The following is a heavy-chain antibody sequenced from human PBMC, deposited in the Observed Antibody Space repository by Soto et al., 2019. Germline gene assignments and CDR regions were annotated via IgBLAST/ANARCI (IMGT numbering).Heavy chain of an antibody. CDR1: GGSISSGGYY. CDR2: IYYSGST. Sequence: QVQLQESGPGLVKPSQTLSLTCTVSGGSISSGGYYWSWVRQHPGKGLDLIGYIYYSGSTYYNPSLKRRVIISLDTSKNHYSLKLSSVTAADTAVYYCARVWGYGGNSRFDYWGQGTLVIDSS. V-gene: IGHV4-31*03. D-gene: IGHD4-17*01. J-gene: IGHJ4*02. CDR3: ARVWGYGGNSRFDY.